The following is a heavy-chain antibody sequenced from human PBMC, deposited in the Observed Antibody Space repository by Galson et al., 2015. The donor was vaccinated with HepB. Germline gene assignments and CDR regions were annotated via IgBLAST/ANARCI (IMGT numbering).Heavy chain of an antibody. CDR2: IYQHGST. Sequence: SETLSLTCAVSGASITSRNWWTWVRQSPGRGLEWIGEIYQHGSTNYNPSLESRVTISIDTSKNQFSLSLKSVTAADTAVYYCANLGYCGHHNCSVTSWGPGTLVTVSS. J-gene: IGHJ5*02. CDR3: ANLGYCGHHNCSVTS. CDR1: GASITSRNW. D-gene: IGHD2-15*01. V-gene: IGHV4-4*02.